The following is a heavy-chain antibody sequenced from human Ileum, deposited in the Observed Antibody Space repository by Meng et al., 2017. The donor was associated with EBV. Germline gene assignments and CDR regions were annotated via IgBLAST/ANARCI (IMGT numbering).Heavy chain of an antibody. Sequence: QLQLQHPGPGRVKPSPSLSLTLAITGDSVSSNRAGWNWIRQSPSRGLEWLGRTYYRSKWYNDYAVSVKSRITINPDTSKNQFSLQLNSVTPEDTAVYYCARDLGGFDYWGQGTLVTVSS. D-gene: IGHD3-16*01. CDR3: ARDLGGFDY. CDR1: GDSVSSNRAG. J-gene: IGHJ4*02. CDR2: TYYRSKWYN. V-gene: IGHV6-1*01.